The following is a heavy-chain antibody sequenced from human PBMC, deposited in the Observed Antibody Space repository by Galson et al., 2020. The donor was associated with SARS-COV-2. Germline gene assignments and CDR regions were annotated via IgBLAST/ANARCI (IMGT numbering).Heavy chain of an antibody. D-gene: IGHD6-19*01. CDR1: GGSISSYY. J-gene: IGHJ5*02. Sequence: SETLSLTCTVSGGSISSYYWSWIRQPPGKGLEWIGYIYYSGSTNYNPSLKSRVTISVDTSKNQFSLKLTSVTAADTAIYYCAGEAPLPAYTSGWYVPSMKCDPWGQGTLVTVSS. CDR2: IYYSGST. V-gene: IGHV4-59*12. CDR3: AGEAPLPAYTSGWYVPSMKCDP.